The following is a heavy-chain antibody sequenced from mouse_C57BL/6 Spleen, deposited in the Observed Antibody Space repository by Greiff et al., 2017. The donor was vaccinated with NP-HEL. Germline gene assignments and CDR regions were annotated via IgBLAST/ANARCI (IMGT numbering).Heavy chain of an antibody. V-gene: IGHV1-55*01. Sequence: QVQLQQPGAELVKPGASVKMSCKASGYTFTSYWITWVKQRPGQGLEWIGDIYPGSGSTNYNEKFKSKATLTVDTSSSTAYMQLSSLTSEDSAVYYCERRAYYSNPAWFAYWGQGTLVTVSA. CDR3: ERRAYYSNPAWFAY. D-gene: IGHD2-5*01. CDR1: GYTFTSYW. J-gene: IGHJ3*01. CDR2: IYPGSGST.